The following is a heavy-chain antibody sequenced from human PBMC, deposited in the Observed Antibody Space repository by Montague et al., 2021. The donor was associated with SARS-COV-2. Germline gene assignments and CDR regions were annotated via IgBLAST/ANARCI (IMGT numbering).Heavy chain of an antibody. D-gene: IGHD5-18*01. V-gene: IGHV4-59*01. J-gene: IGHJ6*02. Sequence: SETLSLTCTVSGGSISSYYWSWIRQPPGKGLEWIGYIYYSGSTNYNPSLKSRVTISVDTSKNQFSLKLSSVTAADTAVYYCASQEVHTAMDRNYYYYGMDVWGQGTTVTVSS. CDR3: ASQEVHTAMDRNYYYYGMDV. CDR1: GGSISSYY. CDR2: IYYSGST.